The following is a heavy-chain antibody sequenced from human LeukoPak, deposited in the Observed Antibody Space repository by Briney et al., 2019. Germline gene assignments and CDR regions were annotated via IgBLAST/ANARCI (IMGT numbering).Heavy chain of an antibody. D-gene: IGHD2-15*01. CDR3: ARDTCSGGSCYSGYYYYGMDV. V-gene: IGHV3-30-3*01. CDR1: GFTFSSYA. J-gene: IGHJ6*02. Sequence: PGGSLRLSCAASGFTFSSYAMHWVRQAPGKGLEWVAVISYDGSNKYYADSVKGRFTISRDNSKNTLYLQMNSLRAEDTAVYYCARDTCSGGSCYSGYYYYGMDVWGQGTTVTVSS. CDR2: ISYDGSNK.